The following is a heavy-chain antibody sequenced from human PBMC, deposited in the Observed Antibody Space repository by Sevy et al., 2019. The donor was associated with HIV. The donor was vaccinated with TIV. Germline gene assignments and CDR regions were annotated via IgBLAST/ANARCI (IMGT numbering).Heavy chain of an antibody. CDR2: IYSGGST. Sequence: GGSLRLSCAASGFTVSSNYMSWVRQAPGKGLEWVSVIYSGGSTYYADSVKGRFTISRDNSKNTLYLQMTSLRAEDTAVYYCARHTPTGYPIYIGAFDIWGQGTMVTVSS. V-gene: IGHV3-53*01. CDR3: ARHTPTGYPIYIGAFDI. CDR1: GFTVSSNY. J-gene: IGHJ3*02. D-gene: IGHD3-9*01.